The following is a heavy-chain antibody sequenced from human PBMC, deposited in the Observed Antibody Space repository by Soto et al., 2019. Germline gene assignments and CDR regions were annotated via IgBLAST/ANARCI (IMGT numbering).Heavy chain of an antibody. CDR2: IYYSGST. Sequence: SETLSLTCTVSGGSISSYYWSWIRQPPGKGLEWIGYIYYSGSTNYNPSLKSRVTISVDTSKNQFSLKLSSVTAADTAVYYCARQGSYRYYYYYMDVWGKGTTVTVSS. CDR3: ARQGSYRYYYYYMDV. CDR1: GGSISSYY. D-gene: IGHD3-16*02. J-gene: IGHJ6*03. V-gene: IGHV4-59*08.